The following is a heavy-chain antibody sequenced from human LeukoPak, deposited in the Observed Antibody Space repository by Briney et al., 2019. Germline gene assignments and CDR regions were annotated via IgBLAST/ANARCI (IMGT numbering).Heavy chain of an antibody. Sequence: SVKVSCKASGGTFSSYAISWVRQAPGQGLEWMGGIIPIFGTANYAQKFQGRVTITTDESTSTAYMELSSLRSEDTAVYYCARGSNYYDSSGYYYYYYYMDVWGKGTTVTVSS. CDR1: GGTFSSYA. J-gene: IGHJ6*03. CDR3: ARGSNYYDSSGYYYYYYYMDV. V-gene: IGHV1-69*05. CDR2: IIPIFGTA. D-gene: IGHD3-22*01.